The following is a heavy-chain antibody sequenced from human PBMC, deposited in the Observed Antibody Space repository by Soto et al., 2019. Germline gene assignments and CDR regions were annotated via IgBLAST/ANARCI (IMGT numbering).Heavy chain of an antibody. CDR2: IIPIFGTA. D-gene: IGHD2-2*01. CDR1: GGTFSSYA. CDR3: ASAHCSSTSCYFEY. J-gene: IGHJ4*02. V-gene: IGHV1-69*01. Sequence: QVQLVQSGAEVKKPGSSVKVSCKASGGTFSSYAISWERQAPGQGLEWMGGIIPIFGTANYAQKFQGRVTINADDYTSKAYIELSSLSSGDTAVYYCASAHCSSTSCYFEYWGQGTLVTVSS.